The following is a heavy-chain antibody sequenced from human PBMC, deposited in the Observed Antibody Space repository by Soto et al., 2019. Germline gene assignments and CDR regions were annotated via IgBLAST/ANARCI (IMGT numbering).Heavy chain of an antibody. CDR1: GYSFTSYW. V-gene: IGHV5-51*01. J-gene: IGHJ4*01. D-gene: IGHD3-10*02. CDR2: IYPGDSDT. CDR3: ARSVFGELLGFPFDY. Sequence: GESLKISCKGSGYSFTSYWIGWVRQMPGKGLEWMGIIYPGDSDTRDSPSFQGQVTISADKSISTAYLQWSSLKASDTAMYYCARSVFGELLGFPFDYWGHGTLVTVSS.